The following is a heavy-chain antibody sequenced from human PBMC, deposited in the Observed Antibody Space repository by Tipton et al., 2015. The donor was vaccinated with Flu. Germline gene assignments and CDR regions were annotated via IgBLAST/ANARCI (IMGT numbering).Heavy chain of an antibody. V-gene: IGHV4-4*07. D-gene: IGHD3/OR15-3a*01. J-gene: IGHJ4*02. CDR2: MYASGST. CDR1: GDSMSSFY. CDR3: ARHVDRSWMLEF. Sequence: TLSLTCTVSGDSMSSFYWSWIRQPAGKGLEWIGRMYASGSTKYNPSLKSRVTMSVDTSKKQFSLKLTPVTAADTAVYYCARHVDRSWMLEFWGQGTLVTVSS.